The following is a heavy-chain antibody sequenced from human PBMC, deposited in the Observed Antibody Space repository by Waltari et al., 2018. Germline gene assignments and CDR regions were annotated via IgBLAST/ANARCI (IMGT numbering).Heavy chain of an antibody. D-gene: IGHD3-3*01. CDR1: GDALSNDG. CDR2: ISGNNGHT. V-gene: IGHV1-18*01. CDR3: ARERHRLMEEGYLMALDP. Sequence: VQLVQSGAEVKKPGDSGTVACKDYGDALSNDGISWTRRAPGNGLEWMGRISGNNGHTNHAQKFQGRLIMTEDTSATTVYMELTYLTSDDTAVYYCARERHRLMEEGYLMALDPWGQGTLVTVSS. J-gene: IGHJ5*02.